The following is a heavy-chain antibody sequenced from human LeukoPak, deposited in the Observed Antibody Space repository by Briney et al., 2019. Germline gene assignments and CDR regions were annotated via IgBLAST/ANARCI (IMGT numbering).Heavy chain of an antibody. V-gene: IGHV1-2*06. D-gene: IGHD7-27*01. CDR1: GYTFTGYF. J-gene: IGHJ4*02. Sequence: ASVKVSCKASGYTFTGYFMHWVRQAPGQGLEGMGRINPNSGDTEYAQTFQGRVTMTRDTSISTAYMDLSRLRSDDTAVYYCARDLSSTSNWELDYWGQGTLVTVSS. CDR3: ARDLSSTSNWELDY. CDR2: INPNSGDT.